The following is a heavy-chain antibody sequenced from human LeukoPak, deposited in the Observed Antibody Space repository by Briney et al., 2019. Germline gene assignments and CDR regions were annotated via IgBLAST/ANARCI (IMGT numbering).Heavy chain of an antibody. V-gene: IGHV3-7*01. CDR2: IKQDGSGK. CDR3: ASSWFFDY. Sequence: GGSLRLSCAVSGFTLRHFAMNWVRQAPGKGLEWVANIKQDGSGKYSVDSVKGRFTISRDNAKNSLYLQMNSLRAEDTAVYYCASSWFFDYWGQGTLVTVSS. J-gene: IGHJ4*02. D-gene: IGHD6-13*01. CDR1: GFTLRHFA.